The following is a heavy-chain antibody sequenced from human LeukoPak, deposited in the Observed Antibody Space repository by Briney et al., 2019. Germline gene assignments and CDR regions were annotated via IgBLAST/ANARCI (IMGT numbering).Heavy chain of an antibody. D-gene: IGHD3-10*01. CDR3: ARGLTGVRDI. J-gene: IGHJ3*02. Sequence: RSSETLSITCTVSVGSISGHYGSWHRQSPGKGLEWIGYIYYSGSTNYNPSLKSRVTISVDTSKNQFSLKLSSVTAADTAVYYCARGLTGVRDIWGQGTMVTVSS. V-gene: IGHV4-59*11. CDR1: VGSISGHY. CDR2: IYYSGST.